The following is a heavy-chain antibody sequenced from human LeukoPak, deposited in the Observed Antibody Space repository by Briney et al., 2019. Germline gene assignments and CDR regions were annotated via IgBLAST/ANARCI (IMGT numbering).Heavy chain of an antibody. Sequence: PGGSLRLSCAASGFTVSSNYMSWVRQAPGKGLEWVAVIWYDGSNKYYADSVKGRFTISRDNSKNTLYLQMNSLRAEDTAVYYCARDFETYDYFDYWGQGTLVTVSS. J-gene: IGHJ4*02. CDR2: IWYDGSNK. CDR1: GFTVSSNY. V-gene: IGHV3-33*08. CDR3: ARDFETYDYFDY. D-gene: IGHD2-2*01.